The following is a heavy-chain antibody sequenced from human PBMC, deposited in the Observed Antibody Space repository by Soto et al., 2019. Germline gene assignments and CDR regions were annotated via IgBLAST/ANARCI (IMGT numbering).Heavy chain of an antibody. V-gene: IGHV3-23*01. CDR2: ISGSGSSI. J-gene: IGHJ5*02. Sequence: EVQLLESGGGLVQPGGSLRLSCAASGFTFSNYAMTWVRQAPGKGLEWVSGISGSGSSIYYADSVKGRFTISRDNSKNPLYLQMNSRRAGDTAVNYCSEGGDQRRWENWIEPRGQGTLVTVSS. CDR3: SEGGDQRRWENWIEP. D-gene: IGHD3-16*01. CDR1: GFTFSNYA.